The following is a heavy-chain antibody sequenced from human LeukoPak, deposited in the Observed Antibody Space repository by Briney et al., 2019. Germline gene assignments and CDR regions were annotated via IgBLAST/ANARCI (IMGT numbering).Heavy chain of an antibody. V-gene: IGHV4-34*01. CDR2: NYHSGST. D-gene: IGHD3-3*01. Sequence: SETLSLTCALYGGSFSGYYWSWVRQPPGKGLEWIGENYHSGSTNYNPSLKSRVTISVDTSKNQFSLKLSSVTAADTAVYYCAGGRATIFGVVMFDYWGQGTLVTVSS. CDR1: GGSFSGYY. CDR3: AGGRATIFGVVMFDY. J-gene: IGHJ4*02.